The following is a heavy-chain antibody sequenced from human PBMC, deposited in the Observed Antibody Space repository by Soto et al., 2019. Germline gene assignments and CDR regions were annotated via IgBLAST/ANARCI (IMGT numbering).Heavy chain of an antibody. D-gene: IGHD2-2*01. CDR3: ARGLIVGVPAVNWQYHWFDP. CDR1: GGSFNGYY. J-gene: IGHJ5*02. V-gene: IGHV4-34*01. CDR2: LNHSGST. Sequence: SETLSLTCAVYGGSFNGYYWSWIRKPPGKGLEWIGELNHSGSTNYNPSPKSRVTISVDTSKNQFSLKLSSVTAADTAVYYCARGLIVGVPAVNWQYHWFDPWGQRTLVTVSS.